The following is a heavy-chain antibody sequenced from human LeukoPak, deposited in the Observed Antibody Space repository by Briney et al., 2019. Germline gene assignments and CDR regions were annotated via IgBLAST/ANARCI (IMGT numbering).Heavy chain of an antibody. V-gene: IGHV1-8*01. CDR1: GYTFTSYD. Sequence: PVASVKVSCKASGYTFTSYDINWVRQATGQGLEWMGWMNPNSGNTGYAQKFQGRVTMTRNTSISTAYMELSSLRSEDTAVYYCARGISRPQGNYFDFWGQGTLVSVSS. D-gene: IGHD1-14*01. CDR2: MNPNSGNT. J-gene: IGHJ4*02. CDR3: ARGISRPQGNYFDF.